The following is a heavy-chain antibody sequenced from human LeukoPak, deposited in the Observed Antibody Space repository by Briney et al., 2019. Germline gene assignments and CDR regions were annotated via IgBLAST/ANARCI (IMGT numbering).Heavy chain of an antibody. D-gene: IGHD2/OR15-2a*01. CDR2: IWYDGSNK. CDR1: GFIFSSHA. CDR3: AREGPRGNSQFDY. Sequence: GGSLRLSCAASGFIFSSHAMSWVRQAPGKGLEWVALIWYDGSNKYYADSVKGRLTISRDNSKNTLYLQMNSLRAEDTAVYYCAREGPRGNSQFDYWGQGTLVTVSS. V-gene: IGHV3-33*08. J-gene: IGHJ4*02.